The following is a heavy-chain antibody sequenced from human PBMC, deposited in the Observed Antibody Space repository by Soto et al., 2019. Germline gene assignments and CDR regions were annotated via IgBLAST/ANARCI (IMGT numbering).Heavy chain of an antibody. V-gene: IGHV1-3*01. J-gene: IGHJ4*02. CDR1: GYTFTSYA. D-gene: IGHD3-22*01. CDR3: AGEPNRSRSPHYDECSRSLDY. CDR2: INAGNGNT. Sequence: QVQLVQSGAEVKKPGASVKVSCKASGYTFTSYAMHWVRQAPGQRLEWMGWINAGNGNTKYSQKFQGRVTITSDTTASRACMSMSSVGSEDTAVSCYAGEPNRSRSPHYDECSRSLDYWGQGTLVTVYS.